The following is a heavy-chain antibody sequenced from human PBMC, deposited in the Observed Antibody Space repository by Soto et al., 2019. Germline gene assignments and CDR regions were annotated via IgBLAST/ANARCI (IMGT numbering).Heavy chain of an antibody. CDR2: IYTSGST. CDR3: ARGGHYYGSGSHDY. D-gene: IGHD3-10*01. Sequence: QVQLQESGPGLVKPSETLSLTCTVSGGSISSYYWSWIRQPAGKGLEWIGRIYTSGSTNYNPSLKSRVTMSVDTSKNQFSLKLSSVTAADTAVYYCARGGHYYGSGSHDYWGQGTLVTVSS. J-gene: IGHJ4*02. V-gene: IGHV4-4*07. CDR1: GGSISSYY.